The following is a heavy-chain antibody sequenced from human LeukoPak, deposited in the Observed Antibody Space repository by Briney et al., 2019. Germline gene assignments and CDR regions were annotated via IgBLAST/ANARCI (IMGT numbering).Heavy chain of an antibody. CDR2: IYPGDSDT. V-gene: IGHV5-51*01. D-gene: IGHD2-21*02. J-gene: IGHJ4*02. CDR1: GYSFTTYW. CDR3: ARRTYCGGDCYVDY. Sequence: GASLKISCQGSGYSFTTYWIGWVRQLPGKGLEWMGIIYPGDSDTRYSPSFQGQVTISADKSISTAYLQWSSLKASDTAMYYCARRTYCGGDCYVDYWGQGTPVTVSS.